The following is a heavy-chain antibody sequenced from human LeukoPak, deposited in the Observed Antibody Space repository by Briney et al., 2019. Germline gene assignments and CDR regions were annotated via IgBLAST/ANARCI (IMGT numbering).Heavy chain of an antibody. CDR3: TTTFPYYYGSGSYSFFDY. CDR1: GFTFSNAW. CDR2: IKSKTDGGTT. V-gene: IGHV3-15*01. J-gene: IGHJ4*02. D-gene: IGHD3-10*01. Sequence: GGSLRLSCAASGFTFSNAWMSWVRQAPGKGLKWVGRIKSKTDGGTTDYAAPVKGRFTISRDDSKNTLYLQMNSLKTEDTAVYYCTTTFPYYYGSGSYSFFDYWGQGTLVTVSS.